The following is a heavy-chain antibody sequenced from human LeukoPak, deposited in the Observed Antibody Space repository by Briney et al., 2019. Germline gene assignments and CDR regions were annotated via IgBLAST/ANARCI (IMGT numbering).Heavy chain of an antibody. CDR1: GFTLGSYA. D-gene: IGHD2-15*01. CDR2: ISGSGGGT. J-gene: IGHJ4*02. Sequence: GGSLSLSCAASGFTLGSYAMSWVRQAPGKGLEWVSAISGSGGGTYYADSVKGRFTISRDNSKNTLYLQMNSLRAEDTAVSYCAKHEVSLPGGTRYYFDYWGQGTLVTVSS. V-gene: IGHV3-23*01. CDR3: AKHEVSLPGGTRYYFDY.